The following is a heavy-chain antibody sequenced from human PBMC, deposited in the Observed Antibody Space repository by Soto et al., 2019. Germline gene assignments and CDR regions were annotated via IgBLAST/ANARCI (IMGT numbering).Heavy chain of an antibody. Sequence: GESLKISCAASGFTFSSYWMHWVRQAPGKGLVWVSRINSDGSSTSYADSVKGRFTISRDNAKNTLYLQMNSLRAEDTAVYYCASLELTGDPDHAFDIWGQGTMVTVSS. CDR1: GFTFSSYW. CDR3: ASLELTGDPDHAFDI. CDR2: INSDGSST. V-gene: IGHV3-74*01. J-gene: IGHJ3*02. D-gene: IGHD7-27*01.